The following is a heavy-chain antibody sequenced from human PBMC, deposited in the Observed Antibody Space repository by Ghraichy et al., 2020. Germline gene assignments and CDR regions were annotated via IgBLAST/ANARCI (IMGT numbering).Heavy chain of an antibody. CDR3: ARHEYNHGIEGLDSYYGMDV. Sequence: SQTLSLTCTVSGGSISNYYWSWIRQPPGKGLEWIGYIYYSGSIKYNPSLKSRVTISVDTSKNQISLRLRSVTAADTAIYHCARHEYNHGIEGLDSYYGMDVWGQGTTVTVSS. D-gene: IGHD1-1*01. V-gene: IGHV4-59*08. CDR1: GGSISNYY. CDR2: IYYSGSI. J-gene: IGHJ6*02.